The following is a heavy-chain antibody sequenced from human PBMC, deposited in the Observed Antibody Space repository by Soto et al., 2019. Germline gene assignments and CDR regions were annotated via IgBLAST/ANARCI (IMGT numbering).Heavy chain of an antibody. CDR1: GFTFSSYA. J-gene: IGHJ4*02. CDR2: IGTGGTA. Sequence: EVQLLESGGGLVQPGGSLRLSCAASGFTFSSYAMSWVRQAPGKGLEWVSGIGTGGTAYYADSVKGRFTISRDNSKNTLYLKMHSLRAEDTALYYCAKKCSNASPNFDYWGRGTLVTVSS. CDR3: AKKCSNASPNFDY. D-gene: IGHD2-2*01. V-gene: IGHV3-23*01.